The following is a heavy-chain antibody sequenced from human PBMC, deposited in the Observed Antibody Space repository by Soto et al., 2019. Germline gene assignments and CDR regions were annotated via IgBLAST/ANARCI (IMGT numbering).Heavy chain of an antibody. CDR2: IYHSGST. V-gene: IGHV4-30-2*01. D-gene: IGHD3-10*01. CDR1: GGSISSGGYS. J-gene: IGHJ4*02. Sequence: SETLSLTCAASGGSISSGGYSWSWIRQPPGKGLEWIGDIYHSGSTNYNPSLKSRVTMAVDKSKNQFSLKLSSVTAADTAVYYCARRWGEGRVDYWGQGTLVTVSS. CDR3: ARRWGEGRVDY.